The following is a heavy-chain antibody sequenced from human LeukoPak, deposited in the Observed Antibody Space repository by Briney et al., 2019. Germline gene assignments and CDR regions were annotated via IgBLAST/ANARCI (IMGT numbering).Heavy chain of an antibody. CDR1: GFTFSSYW. V-gene: IGHV3-74*01. CDR3: ARDYNYYGSGSYHDY. Sequence: PGGSLRLSCAASGFTFSSYWMHWVRQAPGKGLVWVSRINSDGSSTSYADSVKGRFTISRDNAKNTLYLQMNSLRAEDTAVYYCARDYNYYGSGSYHDYWGQGTLVTVSS. D-gene: IGHD3-10*01. CDR2: INSDGSST. J-gene: IGHJ4*02.